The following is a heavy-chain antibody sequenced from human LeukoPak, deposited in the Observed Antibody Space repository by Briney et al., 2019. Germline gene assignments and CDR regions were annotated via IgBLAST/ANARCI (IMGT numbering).Heavy chain of an antibody. CDR1: GFTFSNSW. J-gene: IGHJ4*02. CDR3: ARAGPGSYSPV. Sequence: GGSLRLSCAASGFTFSNSWMHWVRQAPGKGLVWVSVIYSGGSTYYADSVKGRFTISRDNSKNTLYLQMNSLRVEDTAVYYCARAGPGSYSPVWGQGTLVTVSS. V-gene: IGHV3-66*01. CDR2: IYSGGST. D-gene: IGHD3-10*01.